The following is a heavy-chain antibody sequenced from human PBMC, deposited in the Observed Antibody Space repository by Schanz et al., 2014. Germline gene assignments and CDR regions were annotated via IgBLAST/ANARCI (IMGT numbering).Heavy chain of an antibody. CDR3: AKLVAAIGSGDGMDV. Sequence: EVQLLESGGGLVQPGGSLRLSCAASGFTFSSYAMSWVRQAPGKGLEWVSAISGSGGDTYYADSVKGRFTISRDNSKNTLYLQMNSLRAEDTAVYYCAKLVAAIGSGDGMDVWGQGTTVTVSS. V-gene: IGHV3-23*01. CDR2: ISGSGGDT. CDR1: GFTFSSYA. D-gene: IGHD3-10*01. J-gene: IGHJ6*02.